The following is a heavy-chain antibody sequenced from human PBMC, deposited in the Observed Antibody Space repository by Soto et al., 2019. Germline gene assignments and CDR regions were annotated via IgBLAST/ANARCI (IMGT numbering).Heavy chain of an antibody. D-gene: IGHD3-10*01. CDR3: ASEGAQLLWDI. CDR1: RGTFSSYA. Sequence: QVQLVQSGAEVKKPGSSVKVSCKASRGTFSSYAISWVRQAPGQGLEWMGGIIPIFGTANYAQKFQGRVTITADESTSTVYMKLSSLRSEDTAVYYCASEGAQLLWDIWGQGTMVTVSS. J-gene: IGHJ3*02. CDR2: IIPIFGTA. V-gene: IGHV1-69*12.